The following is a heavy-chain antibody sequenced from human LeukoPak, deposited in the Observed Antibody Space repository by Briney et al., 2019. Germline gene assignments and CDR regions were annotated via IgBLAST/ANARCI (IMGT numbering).Heavy chain of an antibody. CDR3: AFRGELLWFGELWVH. V-gene: IGHV4-34*01. Sequence: PSETLSLTCAVYGGSFSGYYWSWIRQPPGKGLEWIGEINHSGSTNYNPSLKSRVTISVDTSKNQFSLKLSSVAAAHTAVYYCAFRGELLWFGELWVHWGQGTLVTVYS. J-gene: IGHJ4*02. D-gene: IGHD3-10*01. CDR2: INHSGST. CDR1: GGSFSGYY.